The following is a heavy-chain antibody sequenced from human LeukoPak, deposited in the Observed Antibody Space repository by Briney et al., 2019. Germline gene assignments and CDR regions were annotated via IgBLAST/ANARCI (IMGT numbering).Heavy chain of an antibody. J-gene: IGHJ3*02. CDR1: GFTFSTYT. Sequence: PGGSLRLSCAASGFTFSTYTMNWVRQAPGKGLEWLSYITSSSSTIYYADSVKGRFTISRDNAKNSLYLQMNSLRDEDTAVYYCARGPYGDYVDAFDIWGQGTMVTVSS. CDR3: ARGPYGDYVDAFDI. V-gene: IGHV3-48*02. CDR2: ITSSSSTI. D-gene: IGHD4-17*01.